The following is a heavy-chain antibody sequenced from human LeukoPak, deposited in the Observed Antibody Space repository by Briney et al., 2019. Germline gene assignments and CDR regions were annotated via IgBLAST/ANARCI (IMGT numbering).Heavy chain of an antibody. CDR1: GFTFSNAW. Sequence: TTGGSLRLSCAASGFTFSNAWMSWVRQAPGKGLEWVGRIKSKTDGGTTDYAAPVKGRFTISRDDSKSTLYLQMNSLKTEDTAVYYCTTVGSSWSQPPLRYWGQGTLVTVSS. CDR3: TTVGSSWSQPPLRY. CDR2: IKSKTDGGTT. V-gene: IGHV3-15*01. J-gene: IGHJ4*02. D-gene: IGHD6-13*01.